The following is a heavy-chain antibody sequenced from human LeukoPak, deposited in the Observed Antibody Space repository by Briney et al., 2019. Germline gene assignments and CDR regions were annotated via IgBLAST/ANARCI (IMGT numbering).Heavy chain of an antibody. V-gene: IGHV3-9*01. J-gene: IGHJ3*02. Sequence: PGVSLRLSCAASGFRFSSYEMNWVRQAPGKGLEWVSGISWNSGSIGYADSVKGRFTISRDNAKNSLYLQMNSLRAEDTALYYCAKGPRGTRGVISSLAFDIWGQGTMVTVSS. CDR1: GFRFSSYE. D-gene: IGHD3-10*01. CDR2: ISWNSGSI. CDR3: AKGPRGTRGVISSLAFDI.